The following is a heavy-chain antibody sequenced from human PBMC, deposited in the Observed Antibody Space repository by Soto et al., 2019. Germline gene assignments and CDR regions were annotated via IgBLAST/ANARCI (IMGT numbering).Heavy chain of an antibody. D-gene: IGHD3-10*01. J-gene: IGHJ4*02. V-gene: IGHV4-34*01. CDR2: INHSGST. CDR1: GGSFSGYY. CDR3: ARGRIYYGSGSYYSQPSCYFDY. Sequence: SETLSLTCTVSGGSFSGYYWSWIRQPPGKGLEWIGEINHSGSTNYNPSLKSRVTISVDTSKNQFSLKLSSVTAADTAVYYCARGRIYYGSGSYYSQPSCYFDYWGQGTLVTVSS.